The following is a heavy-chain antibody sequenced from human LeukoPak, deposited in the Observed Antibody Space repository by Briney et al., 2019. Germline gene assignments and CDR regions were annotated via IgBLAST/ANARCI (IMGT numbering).Heavy chain of an antibody. D-gene: IGHD3-3*02. V-gene: IGHV4-34*01. CDR2: INHSGST. CDR1: GGSFSGYY. CDR3: ARDFFHSDISRPFDY. Sequence: PSETLSLTCAVYGGSFSGYYWSWIRQPPGKGLEWIGEINHSGSTNYNPSLKSRVTISVDTSKNQFSLKLSSVTAADTAVYYCARDFFHSDISRPFDYWGQGTLVTVSS. J-gene: IGHJ4*02.